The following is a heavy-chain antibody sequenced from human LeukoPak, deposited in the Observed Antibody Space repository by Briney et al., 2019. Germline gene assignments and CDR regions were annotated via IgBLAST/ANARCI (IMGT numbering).Heavy chain of an antibody. D-gene: IGHD1-7*01. CDR2: INPSGGST. Sequence: ASVKVSCKASGYTFTSYYMHWVRQAPGRGLEWMGIINPSGGSTSYAQKFQGRVTMTRDTSTSTVYMELSSLRSEDTAVYYCARSNYVGPPFDYWGQGTLVTVSS. CDR3: ARSNYVGPPFDY. J-gene: IGHJ4*02. CDR1: GYTFTSYY. V-gene: IGHV1-46*01.